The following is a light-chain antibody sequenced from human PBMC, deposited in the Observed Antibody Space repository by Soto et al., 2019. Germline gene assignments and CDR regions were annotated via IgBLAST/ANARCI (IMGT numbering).Light chain of an antibody. Sequence: EIVLTQSPATLSLSPGERATLSCRASQSVSSYLAWYQQKPGQAPRLLIYDASNRATGIPARFSGSGSGTDFTLTISSLDHEDFAVYYCQQRSNWPQWTFGQGTKVEIK. V-gene: IGKV3-11*01. CDR1: QSVSSY. J-gene: IGKJ1*01. CDR3: QQRSNWPQWT. CDR2: DAS.